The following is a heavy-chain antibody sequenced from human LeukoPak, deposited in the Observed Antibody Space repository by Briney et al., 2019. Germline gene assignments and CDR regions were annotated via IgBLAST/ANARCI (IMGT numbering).Heavy chain of an antibody. V-gene: IGHV3-9*01. CDR1: GFTFDDYA. D-gene: IGHD1-26*01. CDR2: ISWNSGSI. Sequence: GGSLRLSCAASGFTFDDYAMHWVRQAPGKGLEWVSGISWNSGSIGYADSVKGRFTISRDNAKNSLYLQMNGLRAEDTALYYCAKALFGRVGYFDYWGQGTLVTVSS. J-gene: IGHJ4*02. CDR3: AKALFGRVGYFDY.